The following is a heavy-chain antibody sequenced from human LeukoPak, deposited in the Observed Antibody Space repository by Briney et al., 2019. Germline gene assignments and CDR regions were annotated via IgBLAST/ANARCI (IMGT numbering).Heavy chain of an antibody. V-gene: IGHV3-43*02. CDR3: AKVSSGEGDYYFDY. CDR2: ISGDGGST. J-gene: IGHJ4*02. CDR1: GFTFDDYA. Sequence: GGSLRLSCAASGFTFDDYAMHWVRQAPGKGLEWVSLISGDGGSTYYADSVKGRFTISRDNSKNSLYLQMNSLRTEDTASYYCAKVSSGEGDYYFDYWGQGTLVTVSS. D-gene: IGHD5-18*01.